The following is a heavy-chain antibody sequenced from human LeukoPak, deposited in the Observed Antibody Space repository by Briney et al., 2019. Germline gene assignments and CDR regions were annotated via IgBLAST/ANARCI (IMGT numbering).Heavy chain of an antibody. Sequence: PGGSLRLSCAASGFTVSSNYMSWVRQAPGKGLEWVSVIYSGGITYYADSVKGRFTISRDNSKNTLYLQMNSLRAEDTAVYYCARDREYYYDSSGYYWRDYWGQGTLVTVSS. J-gene: IGHJ4*02. V-gene: IGHV3-66*02. CDR1: GFTVSSNY. CDR2: IYSGGIT. D-gene: IGHD3-22*01. CDR3: ARDREYYYDSSGYYWRDY.